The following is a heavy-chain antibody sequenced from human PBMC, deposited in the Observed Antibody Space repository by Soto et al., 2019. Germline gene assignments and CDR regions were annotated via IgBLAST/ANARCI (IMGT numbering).Heavy chain of an antibody. CDR3: ARDTPSGSFAFDY. J-gene: IGHJ4*02. D-gene: IGHD1-26*01. CDR2: ISSNGGST. Sequence: EVQLVESGGGLVQPGGSLRLSCAASGFTFSSYAMHWVRQAPGKGLEYVSAISSNGGSTYYANSVKGRFTISRDNSKNTLYLQMGSLRAEAMAAYYCARDTPSGSFAFDYWGQGTLVTVPS. CDR1: GFTFSSYA. V-gene: IGHV3-64*01.